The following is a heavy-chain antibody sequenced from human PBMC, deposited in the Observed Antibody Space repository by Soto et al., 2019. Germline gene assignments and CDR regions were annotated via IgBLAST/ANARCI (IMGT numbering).Heavy chain of an antibody. CDR2: INSDGSST. V-gene: IGHV3-74*01. Sequence: GGSLRLSCAASGFTFSSYWMHWVRQAPGKGLVWVSRINSDGSSTSYADSVKGRFTISRDNAKNTLYLQMNSLRAEDTAVYYCARATYYYDSSGYYSWFDPWGQGTLVTVSS. CDR3: ARATYYYDSSGYYSWFDP. CDR1: GFTFSSYW. D-gene: IGHD3-22*01. J-gene: IGHJ5*02.